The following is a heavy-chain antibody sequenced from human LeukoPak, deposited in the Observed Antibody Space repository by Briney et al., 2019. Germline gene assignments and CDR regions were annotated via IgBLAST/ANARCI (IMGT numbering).Heavy chain of an antibody. Sequence: SETLSLTCAVYGGSFSGYYWSWIRQPPGKGLEWIGEINHSGSTNYNPSLKSRVTISVDTSKDQFSLKLSSVTAADTAVYYCARGHHGYSSSWLYFDYWGQGTLVTVSS. CDR1: GGSFSGYY. CDR2: INHSGST. J-gene: IGHJ4*02. D-gene: IGHD6-13*01. CDR3: ARGHHGYSSSWLYFDY. V-gene: IGHV4-34*01.